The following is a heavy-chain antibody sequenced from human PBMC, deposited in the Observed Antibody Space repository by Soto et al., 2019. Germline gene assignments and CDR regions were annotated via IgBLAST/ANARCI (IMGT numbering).Heavy chain of an antibody. Sequence: GGSLRLSCAASGFTVSSNYMSWVRQAPGKGLEWVSVIYSGGSTYYADSVKGRFTISRDNSKNTLYLQMNSLRAEDTAVYYCAREVRYCSSTSCYDGYYYYMDVWGKGTTVTVSS. V-gene: IGHV3-53*01. J-gene: IGHJ6*03. CDR3: AREVRYCSSTSCYDGYYYYMDV. CDR2: IYSGGST. D-gene: IGHD2-2*01. CDR1: GFTVSSNY.